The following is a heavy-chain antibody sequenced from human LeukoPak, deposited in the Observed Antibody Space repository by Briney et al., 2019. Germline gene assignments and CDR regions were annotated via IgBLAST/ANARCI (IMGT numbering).Heavy chain of an antibody. D-gene: IGHD2-2*01. CDR2: ISSSSSYI. Sequence: GGSLRLSCAASGFTLSSYSMNWVRQAPGKGLEWVSSISSSSSYIYYADSVKGRFTISRDNAKNSLYLQMNSLRAEDTAVYYCARDWPEDIVVVPAASFDYWGQGTLVTVSS. J-gene: IGHJ4*02. CDR1: GFTLSSYS. V-gene: IGHV3-21*01. CDR3: ARDWPEDIVVVPAASFDY.